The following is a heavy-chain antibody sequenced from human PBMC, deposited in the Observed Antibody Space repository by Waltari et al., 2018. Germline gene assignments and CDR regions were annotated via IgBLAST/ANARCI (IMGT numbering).Heavy chain of an antibody. D-gene: IGHD4-17*01. Sequence: EVQLVESGGGLVQPGRSLRLSCAASGFTFDDYAMHWVRQAPGKGLEWVAGISWNSGSICYADSVKGRVTISRDNAKNSLYLQMNSLRAEDTALYYCAKSPDYGDFYFDYWGQGTLVTVSS. CDR1: GFTFDDYA. V-gene: IGHV3-9*01. CDR2: ISWNSGSI. CDR3: AKSPDYGDFYFDY. J-gene: IGHJ4*02.